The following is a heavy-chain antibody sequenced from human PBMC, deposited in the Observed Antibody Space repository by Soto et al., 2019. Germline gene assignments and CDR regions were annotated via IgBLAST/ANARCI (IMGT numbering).Heavy chain of an antibody. J-gene: IGHJ5*02. CDR3: ARRSRSWFDA. CDR1: GGSMSSNNW. CDR2: IYHTEST. D-gene: IGHD1-1*01. V-gene: IGHV4-4*02. Sequence: QVQLQESGPGLVKPSGTLSLTCGVSVSGGSMSSNNWWSWVRQSPGKGPEWIGEIYHTESTHYNPSLKSRVTILIDKSKHQFSLKLSSVTAADTAVYYCARRSRSWFDAWGPGTLVTVSS.